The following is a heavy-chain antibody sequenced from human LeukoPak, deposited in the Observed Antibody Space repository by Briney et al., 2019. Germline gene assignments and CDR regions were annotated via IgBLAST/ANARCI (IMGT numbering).Heavy chain of an antibody. V-gene: IGHV3-30*18. CDR1: GFTFSSDG. J-gene: IGHJ3*02. CDR3: AKVFGYYYDSSGPVGAFDI. CDR2: ISYDGSNK. D-gene: IGHD3-22*01. Sequence: PGGSLRLSCAASGFTFSSDGMHWVRQAPGKGLEWVAVISYDGSNKYYADSVKGRFTISRDNSKNTLYLQMNSLRAEDTAVYYCAKVFGYYYDSSGPVGAFDIWGQGTMVTVSS.